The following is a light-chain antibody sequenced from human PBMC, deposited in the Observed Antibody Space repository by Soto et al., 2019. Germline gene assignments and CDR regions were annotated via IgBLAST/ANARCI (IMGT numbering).Light chain of an antibody. J-gene: IGLJ1*01. CDR1: SSDVGGYSY. V-gene: IGLV2-14*01. CDR2: EVS. Sequence: QSALTQPASVSGSPGQSITISCTGTSSDVGGYSYVSWYQHHPGKAPKLMIYEVSNRPSGVSNRFSGSKSGSTASLTISGLQAEDEADYYCCSYTSSSTLDVFGTGTKVTVL. CDR3: CSYTSSSTLDV.